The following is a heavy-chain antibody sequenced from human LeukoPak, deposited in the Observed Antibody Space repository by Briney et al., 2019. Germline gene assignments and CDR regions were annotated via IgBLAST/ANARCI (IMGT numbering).Heavy chain of an antibody. CDR1: GYTFTGYY. J-gene: IGHJ6*03. Sequence: ASVKVSCKASGYTFTGYYMHWVRQAPGQGLEWMGWINPNSGGTNYAQKFQGRVTMTRDTSISTAYMELSRLRSDDTAVYYCARDYGVVVVPAAFYYYYYYMDVWGKGTTVTVSS. V-gene: IGHV1-2*02. D-gene: IGHD2-2*01. CDR2: INPNSGGT. CDR3: ARDYGVVVVPAAFYYYYYYMDV.